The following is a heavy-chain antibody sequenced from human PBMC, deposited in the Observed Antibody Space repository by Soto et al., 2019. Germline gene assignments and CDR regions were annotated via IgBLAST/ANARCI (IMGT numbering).Heavy chain of an antibody. CDR3: AVELYSGGSCCSFDI. J-gene: IGHJ3*02. CDR2: IVVGSGNT. CDR1: GFTFSNSA. V-gene: IGHV1-58*01. D-gene: IGHD2-15*01. Sequence: QMQVVQSGPEVKKPGTSVKVSCKTSGFTFSNSAVQWVRQARGQRLEWMAWIVVGSGNTKYEQKFQERVTITRDMSTSTVHMELSSLRSEDTAVYYCAVELYSGGSCCSFDIWGQGTMVTVSS.